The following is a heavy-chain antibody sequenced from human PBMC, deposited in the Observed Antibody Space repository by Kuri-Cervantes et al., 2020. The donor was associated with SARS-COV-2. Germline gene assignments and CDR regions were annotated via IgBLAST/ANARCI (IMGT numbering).Heavy chain of an antibody. CDR3: ARGRIGFYSGFDY. Sequence: GGSLRLSCAASGFTFSSYWMSWVRQAPGKGLEWVANIKQDGSEKYYVDSVKGRFTISRDNAKNSLYLQMNSLRAEDTAVYYCARGRIGFYSGFDYWGQGTLVTVSS. CDR2: IKQDGSEK. D-gene: IGHD3-22*01. V-gene: IGHV3-7*01. J-gene: IGHJ4*02. CDR1: GFTFSSYW.